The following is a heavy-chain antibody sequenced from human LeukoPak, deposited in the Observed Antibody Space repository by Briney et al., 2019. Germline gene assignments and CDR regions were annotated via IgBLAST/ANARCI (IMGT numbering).Heavy chain of an antibody. CDR3: AKNGGYSYGYPLDY. J-gene: IGHJ4*02. V-gene: IGHV3-23*01. CDR2: ISGSGGST. CDR1: GFTFSSYA. D-gene: IGHD5-18*01. Sequence: PPGGSLRLSCAASGFTFSSYAMSWVRQAPGKGLEWVSAISGSGGSTYYADSVKGRFTISRDNSKNTLYLQMNSLRAEDTAVYYCAKNGGYSYGYPLDYWGQGTLVTVSS.